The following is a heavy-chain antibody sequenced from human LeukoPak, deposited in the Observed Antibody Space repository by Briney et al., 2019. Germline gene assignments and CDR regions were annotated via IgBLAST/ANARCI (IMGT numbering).Heavy chain of an antibody. J-gene: IGHJ6*02. V-gene: IGHV4-34*01. CDR2: INHSGST. CDR1: GGSFSGYY. D-gene: IGHD2-2*01. CDR3: ARHGGYCSSTSCYSYYGMDV. Sequence: KPSETLSLTCAVYGGSFSGYYWSWIRQPPGKGLEWIGEINHSGSTNYNPSLKSRVTISVDTSKNQFSLKLSSVTAADTAVYYCARHGGYCSSTSCYSYYGMDVWGQGTTVTVSS.